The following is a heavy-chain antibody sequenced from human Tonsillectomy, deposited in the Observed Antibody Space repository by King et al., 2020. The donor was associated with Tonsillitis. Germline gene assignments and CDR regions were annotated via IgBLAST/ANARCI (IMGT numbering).Heavy chain of an antibody. CDR1: GFTFGDYG. CDR3: ARAGTRTFGKGG. J-gene: IGHJ4*02. D-gene: IGHD1-1*01. CDR2: INWNGDST. Sequence: DVQLVESGGGVVRPGGSLRLSCAASGFTFGDYGMSWVRQAPGKGLEWVSGINWNGDSTVYADSVTGRFTISRDNVKNSLFLQMNSLRAEDTALYYCARAGTRTFGKGGWGQGTLVTVSS. V-gene: IGHV3-20*04.